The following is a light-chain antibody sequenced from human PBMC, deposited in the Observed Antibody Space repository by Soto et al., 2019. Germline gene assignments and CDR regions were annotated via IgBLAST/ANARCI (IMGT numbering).Light chain of an antibody. CDR2: GVS. J-gene: IGKJ1*01. CDR3: QQYGSSPTWT. Sequence: MTQSPAPLSVSPREMSTLSCRASQPVSSNFLAWYQQKPGQAPRPVIYGVSSRASGIPDRFVGSGSGTDFALTISRLEPEDSALYYCQQYGSSPTWTFGQGTKVDIK. CDR1: QPVSSNF. V-gene: IGKV3-20*01.